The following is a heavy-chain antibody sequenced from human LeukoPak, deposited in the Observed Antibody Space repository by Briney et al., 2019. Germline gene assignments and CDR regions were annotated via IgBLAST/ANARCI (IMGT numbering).Heavy chain of an antibody. J-gene: IGHJ1*01. Sequence: GESLKISCKVSGYSFTNYWIAWVCQMPGKGLEWMGIIYPGDSDTRYSPSFQGQVTISADKSISTAYLQWSSLKASDTAMYYCARQGPYSTGWYVYLQHWGQGTLVTVSS. CDR1: GYSFTNYW. CDR2: IYPGDSDT. D-gene: IGHD6-13*01. V-gene: IGHV5-51*01. CDR3: ARQGPYSTGWYVYLQH.